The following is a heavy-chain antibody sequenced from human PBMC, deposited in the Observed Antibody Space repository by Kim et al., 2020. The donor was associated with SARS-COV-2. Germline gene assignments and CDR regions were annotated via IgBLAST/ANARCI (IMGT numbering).Heavy chain of an antibody. CDR2: ISGSGGST. D-gene: IGHD6-19*01. Sequence: GGSLRLSCAASGFTFSSYAMSWVRQAPGKGLEWVSAISGSGGSTYYADSVKGRFTISRDNSKNTLYLQMNSLRAEDTAVYYCAKDRKWLVGIGCFDYWGQGTLVTVSS. CDR3: AKDRKWLVGIGCFDY. CDR1: GFTFSSYA. V-gene: IGHV3-23*01. J-gene: IGHJ4*02.